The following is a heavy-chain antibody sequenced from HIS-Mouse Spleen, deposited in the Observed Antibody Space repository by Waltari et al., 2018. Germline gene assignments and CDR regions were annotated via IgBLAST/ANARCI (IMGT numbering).Heavy chain of an antibody. Sequence: QVQLVQSGAEVKKPGASVKVSCKASGYTFTGYYMHWVRQAPGKGVEWMGWINPNSGGTNDAQKFQGRVTMTRDTSISTAYMELSRLRSDDTAVYYCASGGFDLWGRGTLVTVSS. V-gene: IGHV1-2*02. CDR3: ASGGFDL. CDR1: GYTFTGYY. CDR2: INPNSGGT. J-gene: IGHJ2*01. D-gene: IGHD3-16*01.